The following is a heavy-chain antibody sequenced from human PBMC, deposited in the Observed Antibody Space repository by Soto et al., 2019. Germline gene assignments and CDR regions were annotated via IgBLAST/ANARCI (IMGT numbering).Heavy chain of an antibody. CDR1: GYSFTGYW. D-gene: IGHD2-2*01. J-gene: IGHJ6*02. V-gene: IGHV5-51*01. CDR3: ARHAAYCISTSCYSRDYRPTNHGMDV. CDR2: IYPGDSDT. Sequence: PGESLKISCKGSGYSFTGYWIGWVRQMPGKGLEWMGIIYPGDSDTRYSPSFQGQVTISADKSISTAYLQWSSLKASDTAMYYCARHAAYCISTSCYSRDYRPTNHGMDVWGQGTTVTVSS.